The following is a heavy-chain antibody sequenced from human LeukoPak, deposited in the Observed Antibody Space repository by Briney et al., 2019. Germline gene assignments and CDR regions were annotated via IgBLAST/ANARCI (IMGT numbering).Heavy chain of an antibody. CDR3: ARGIAARHPGCFDY. CDR1: GFTFSSYG. J-gene: IGHJ4*02. Sequence: PGGSLRLSCAASGFTFSSYGMHWVRQAPGKGLEWVAFIRYDGSNKYYADSVKGRFTISRDNSKNTLYLQMNSLRAEDTAVYYCARGIAARHPGCFDYWGQGTLVTVSS. CDR2: IRYDGSNK. V-gene: IGHV3-30*02. D-gene: IGHD6-6*01.